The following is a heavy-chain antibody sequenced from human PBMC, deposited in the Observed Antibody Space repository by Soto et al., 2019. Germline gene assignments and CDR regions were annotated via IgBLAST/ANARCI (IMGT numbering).Heavy chain of an antibody. Sequence: ELQLVESGGGLVQPGGSLRLSCAASGFNFRKFGMSWVRQAPGKGLEWVSGMSERSGPPLYADSVKGRFTISRDNSKSTLYLEMNNLRPEDTAVYYCAKDQDNTDYYWIFDLWGRGTPVTVSS. CDR1: GFNFRKFG. J-gene: IGHJ2*01. D-gene: IGHD4-17*01. V-gene: IGHV3-23*04. CDR2: MSERSGPP. CDR3: AKDQDNTDYYWIFDL.